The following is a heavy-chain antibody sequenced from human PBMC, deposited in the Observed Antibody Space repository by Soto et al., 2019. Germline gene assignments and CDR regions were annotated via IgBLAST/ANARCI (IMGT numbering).Heavy chain of an antibody. V-gene: IGHV4-34*01. D-gene: IGHD1-7*01. CDR2: INHRGST. Sequence: TSETLSLTCAVYGGSFSTYYWSWIRQPPGKGLEWIGEINHRGSTNYNPSLKSRVTISVDTSKNQFSLKLSSVTAADRAVYYCARGLNWNYGAFDYWGQGTLVT. J-gene: IGHJ4*02. CDR3: ARGLNWNYGAFDY. CDR1: GGSFSTYY.